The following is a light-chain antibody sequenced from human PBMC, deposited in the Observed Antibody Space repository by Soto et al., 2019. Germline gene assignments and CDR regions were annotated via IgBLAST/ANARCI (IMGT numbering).Light chain of an antibody. V-gene: IGLV1-40*01. Sequence: QAVLTQPPSVSGVPGQRVTISCTGSSSNIGAGYAVHWYLQLPGTAPKLLIYGNNNRPSGVPDRFSGSKSGTSASLAITGLQAEDEADYYCQSYDSSLSVVFGGGTKVTVL. CDR3: QSYDSSLSVV. CDR2: GNN. CDR1: SSNIGAGYA. J-gene: IGLJ3*02.